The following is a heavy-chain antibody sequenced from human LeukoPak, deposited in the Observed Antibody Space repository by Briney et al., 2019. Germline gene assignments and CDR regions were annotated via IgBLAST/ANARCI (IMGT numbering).Heavy chain of an antibody. Sequence: VASVKVSCKASGGTFSSYAISWVRQAPGQGLEWTGGIIPIFGTANYAQKFQGRVTITTDESTSTAYMELSSLRSEDTAVYYCAKGYCSSTSCYTPRGVYYYMDVWGKGTTVTVSS. V-gene: IGHV1-69*05. CDR2: IIPIFGTA. CDR1: GGTFSSYA. CDR3: AKGYCSSTSCYTPRGVYYYMDV. D-gene: IGHD2-2*02. J-gene: IGHJ6*03.